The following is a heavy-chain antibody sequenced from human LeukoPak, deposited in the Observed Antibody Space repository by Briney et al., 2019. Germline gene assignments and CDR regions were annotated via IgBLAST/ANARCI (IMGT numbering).Heavy chain of an antibody. D-gene: IGHD7-27*01. CDR3: ARDFAWGSGGAPIDDNWLDP. Sequence: ASVKVPCKATGYIFSNYGISWVRQAPGHGLEWMGWISSGGNTNYAPKFQDRATMTTDTSTSTAYMELRSLRFDDTAVYYCARDFAWGSGGAPIDDNWLDPWGQGTLVTVSS. CDR2: ISSGGNT. J-gene: IGHJ5*02. CDR1: GYIFSNYG. V-gene: IGHV1-18*01.